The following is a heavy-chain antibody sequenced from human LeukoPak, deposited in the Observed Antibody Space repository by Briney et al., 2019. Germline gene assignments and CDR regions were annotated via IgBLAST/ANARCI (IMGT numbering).Heavy chain of an antibody. CDR3: ARASKVGATKRTYYYYYMDV. V-gene: IGHV1-8*01. CDR1: GYTFTSYD. CDR2: MNPNSGNT. Sequence: ASVKVSCKASGYTFTSYDINWVRQATGQGLEWMGWMNPNSGNTGYAQKFQGRVTMTRNTSISTAYMELSSLRSEDTAVYYCARASKVGATKRTYYYYYMDVWGKGTTVTVSS. D-gene: IGHD1-26*01. J-gene: IGHJ6*03.